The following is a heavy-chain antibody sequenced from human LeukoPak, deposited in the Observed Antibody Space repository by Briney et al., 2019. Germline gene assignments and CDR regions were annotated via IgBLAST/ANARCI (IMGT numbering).Heavy chain of an antibody. CDR1: GYTFTSYW. Sequence: GESLKISCQGSGYTFTSYWIGWVRQMPGKGLEWMGTIYPGDSDTRYSPSFQGQVTISADKSINTAYLQWSSLKASDTAMYYCARRGVGSESDAFDIWGQGTMVTISS. J-gene: IGHJ3*02. CDR2: IYPGDSDT. D-gene: IGHD1-26*01. V-gene: IGHV5-51*01. CDR3: ARRGVGSESDAFDI.